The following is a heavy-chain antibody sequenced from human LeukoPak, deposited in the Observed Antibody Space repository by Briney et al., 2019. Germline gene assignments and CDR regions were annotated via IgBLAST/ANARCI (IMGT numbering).Heavy chain of an antibody. CDR2: ISYDGSNK. CDR3: AKDAYYDFWSGYSTTYYYYGMDV. D-gene: IGHD3-3*01. Sequence: GRSLRLSCAASGFTFSSYGMRWVRQAPGKGLEWVAVISYDGSNKYYADSVKGRFTISRDNSKNTLYLQMNSLGAEDTAVYYCAKDAYYDFWSGYSTTYYYYGMDVWGQGTTVTVSS. V-gene: IGHV3-30*18. CDR1: GFTFSSYG. J-gene: IGHJ6*02.